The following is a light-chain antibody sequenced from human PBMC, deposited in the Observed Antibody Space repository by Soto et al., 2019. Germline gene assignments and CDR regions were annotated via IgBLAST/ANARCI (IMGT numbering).Light chain of an antibody. CDR1: QSVLYSSNNKNY. CDR3: QQYESTPPT. J-gene: IGKJ2*01. Sequence: DIVMTQSPDSLAVSLGERATINCKSSQSVLYSSNNKNYLAWYQQRPGQPPKLLIYWASTRESGVSDRFSGSRSGTDFTLTITSLQAEDVAVYYCQQYESTPPTFGQGTKLEI. CDR2: WAS. V-gene: IGKV4-1*01.